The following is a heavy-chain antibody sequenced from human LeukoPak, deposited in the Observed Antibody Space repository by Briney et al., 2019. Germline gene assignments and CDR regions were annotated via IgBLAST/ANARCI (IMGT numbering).Heavy chain of an antibody. D-gene: IGHD5-18*01. CDR3: ARALNSYGYKYYFDY. V-gene: IGHV3-20*04. Sequence: GGSLRLSCAASGLTFSDYYMSWIRQAPGKGLEWVSGINWNGGSTGYADSVKGRFTISRDNAKNSLYLQMNSLRAEDTALYYCARALNSYGYKYYFDYWGQGTLVTVSS. J-gene: IGHJ4*02. CDR1: GLTFSDYY. CDR2: INWNGGST.